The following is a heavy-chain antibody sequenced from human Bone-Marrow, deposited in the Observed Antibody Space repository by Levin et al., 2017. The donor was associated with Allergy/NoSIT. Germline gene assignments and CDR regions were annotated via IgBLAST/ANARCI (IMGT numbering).Heavy chain of an antibody. Sequence: LSLTCAASGITFRSSGMHWVRQAPGKWLEWVAVTSYDGGNKYYADSVKGRFTISRDNSKNTLYLQMNSLRAEDTAVYYCAKDGHSHRQNYFYNMDVWGQGTTVTVSS. D-gene: IGHD2-21*01. CDR2: TSYDGGNK. CDR1: GITFRSSG. CDR3: AKDGHSHRQNYFYNMDV. V-gene: IGHV3-30*18. J-gene: IGHJ6*02.